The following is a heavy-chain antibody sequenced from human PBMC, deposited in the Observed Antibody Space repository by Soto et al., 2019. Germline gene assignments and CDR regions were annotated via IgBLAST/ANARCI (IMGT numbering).Heavy chain of an antibody. D-gene: IGHD3-22*01. CDR1: GGSISSGGYS. J-gene: IGHJ4*02. CDR2: IYHSGST. Sequence: PSETLSLTCAVSGGSISSGGYSWSWIRQPPGKGLEWIGYIYHSGSTYYNPSLKSRVTISVDRSKNQFSLKLSSVTAADTAVYYCARALYYYDSSGYYLGHFDYWGQGTLVTVSS. CDR3: ARALYYYDSSGYYLGHFDY. V-gene: IGHV4-30-2*01.